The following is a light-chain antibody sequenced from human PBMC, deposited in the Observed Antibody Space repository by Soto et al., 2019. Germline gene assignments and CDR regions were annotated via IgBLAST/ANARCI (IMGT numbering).Light chain of an antibody. V-gene: IGLV2-14*01. CDR1: SSDVGGYNY. J-gene: IGLJ3*02. CDR3: SSYTSGSTVA. CDR2: DVS. Sequence: QSALTQPASVSGSPGQSITISCTGTSSDVGGYNYVSWYQQHPGKAPKVVIYDVSNRPSGVSNRFSGSKSGNTASLTISGLQAEDEADYYCSSYTSGSTVAFGGGTKLTVL.